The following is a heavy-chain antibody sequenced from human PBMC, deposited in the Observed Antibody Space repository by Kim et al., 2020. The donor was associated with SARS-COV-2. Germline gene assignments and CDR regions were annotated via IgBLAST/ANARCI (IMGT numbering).Heavy chain of an antibody. CDR3: ARDVDYYDSSGYYYV. D-gene: IGHD3-22*01. V-gene: IGHV3-11*01. Sequence: ASVEGRITISRDNAKTSLYLEMNSLRSEDTAVYYCARDVDYYDSSGYYYVWGQGTLVTVSS. J-gene: IGHJ4*02.